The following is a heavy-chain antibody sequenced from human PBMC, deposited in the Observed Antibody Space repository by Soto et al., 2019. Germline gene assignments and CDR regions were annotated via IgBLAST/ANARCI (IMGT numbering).Heavy chain of an antibody. Sequence: SETLSLTCTVSGGSISSYYWSWIRQPAGKGLEWIGRIYTSGSTNYNPSLKSRVTMSVDTSKNQFSLKLSSVTAADTAVYYCARDSLTLEYSSGWFANCFDPWGQGTLVTVSS. J-gene: IGHJ5*02. D-gene: IGHD6-19*01. CDR2: IYTSGST. CDR1: GGSISSYY. CDR3: ARDSLTLEYSSGWFANCFDP. V-gene: IGHV4-4*07.